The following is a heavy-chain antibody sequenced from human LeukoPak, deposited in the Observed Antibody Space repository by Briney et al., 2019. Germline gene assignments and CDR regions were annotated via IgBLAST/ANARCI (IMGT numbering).Heavy chain of an antibody. CDR2: IIPIFGTA. V-gene: IGHV1-69*13. CDR3: ARDSSGNFDY. J-gene: IGHJ4*02. CDR1: GGTFSSYA. Sequence: ASVKVSCKASGGTFSSYAISWVRQALGQGLEWMGGIIPIFGTANYAQKFQGRVTITADESTSTAYMELSSLRSEDTAVYYCARDSSGNFDYWGQGTLVTVSS. D-gene: IGHD1-26*01.